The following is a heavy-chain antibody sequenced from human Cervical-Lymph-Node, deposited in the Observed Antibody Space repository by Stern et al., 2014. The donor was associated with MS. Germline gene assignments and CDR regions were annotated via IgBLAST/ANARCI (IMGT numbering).Heavy chain of an antibody. J-gene: IGHJ5*01. CDR3: AKDRLRYFDC. D-gene: IGHD3-9*01. CDR1: GFTFSSYA. V-gene: IGHV3-23*04. CDR2: ISGSAGST. Sequence: EEQLVESGGDLVQPGGSLRLSCAVSGFTFSSYAMNCVRQAPGKGLELVSVISGSAGSTYYADSVKCRFTISREHSKNTLDLQMNNLRAADTAVYYCAKDRLRYFDCWGQGTLVTVSS.